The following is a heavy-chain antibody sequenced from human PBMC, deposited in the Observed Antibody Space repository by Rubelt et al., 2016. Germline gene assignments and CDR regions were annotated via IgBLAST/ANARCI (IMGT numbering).Heavy chain of an antibody. CDR1: GFTFDDYA. CDR3: AIVVATIGAFFDY. V-gene: IGHV3-23*04. CDR2: ISGSGGST. D-gene: IGHD2-15*01. J-gene: IGHJ4*02. Sequence: EVQLVEAGGGLIQPGGSLRLSCAASGFTFDDYAMHWVRQAPGKGLEWVSGISGSGGSTYYADSGKCRFTISRDKSKTALYLQMNSLRAEDTAVYYCAIVVATIGAFFDYWGQGTLVTVSS.